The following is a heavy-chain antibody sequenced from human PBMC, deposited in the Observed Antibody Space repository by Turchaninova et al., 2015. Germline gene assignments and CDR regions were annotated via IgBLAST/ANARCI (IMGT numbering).Heavy chain of an antibody. V-gene: IGHV3-7*03. CDR2: INQDGTEK. J-gene: IGHJ4*02. Sequence: EVQLMESGGGLVQPGGSLGLPCAASEVTFGDNWVSWVRQAPGKGLVWVANINQDGTEKQYVDSVKGRFTVSRDNAKKSLYLQINSLRAEDTAVYYCARHNWGSGDYWGQGTLVTVSS. CDR3: ARHNWGSGDY. D-gene: IGHD7-27*01. CDR1: EVTFGDNW.